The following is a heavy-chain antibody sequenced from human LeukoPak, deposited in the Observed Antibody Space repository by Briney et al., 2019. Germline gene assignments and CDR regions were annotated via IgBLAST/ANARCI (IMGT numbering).Heavy chain of an antibody. Sequence: SETLSLTCTVSGGSISSYYWSWIRQPPGKGLEWIGYIYYSGSTNYNPSLKSRVTISVDTSKNQFSLKLSSVTAADTAVYYCARLGKINYYGSGSYPFDPWGQGTLVTVSS. CDR3: ARLGKINYYGSGSYPFDP. CDR2: IYYSGST. CDR1: GGSISSYY. D-gene: IGHD3-10*01. V-gene: IGHV4-59*12. J-gene: IGHJ5*02.